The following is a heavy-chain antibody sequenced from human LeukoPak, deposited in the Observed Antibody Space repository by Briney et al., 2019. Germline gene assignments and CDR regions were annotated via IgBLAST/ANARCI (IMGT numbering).Heavy chain of an antibody. CDR2: INQDGGTT. CDR3: TKDRQGPNQYHMDV. CDR1: GFTFSSLW. J-gene: IGHJ6*03. Sequence: PGGSLRLSCAASGFTFSSLWMSWVRQAPGRGPEWVANINQDGGTTYYVASVKGRFTISRDNAKNSLSQQMSSLRAEDTAVYYCTKDRQGPNQYHMDVWGKGTTVTVSS. V-gene: IGHV3-7*01.